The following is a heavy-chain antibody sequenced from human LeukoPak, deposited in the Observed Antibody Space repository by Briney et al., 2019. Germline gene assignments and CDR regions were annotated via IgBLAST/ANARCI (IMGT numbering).Heavy chain of an antibody. V-gene: IGHV1-18*01. D-gene: IGHD1-7*01. CDR3: ARALGSGTNYYYYYMDV. J-gene: IGHJ6*03. Sequence: ASVKLSCEASGYTFPNYGVSWVRQAPGQGLEWMGWISGYNGNTNFAKKVLGRVTMTTDTSTSTAYMELRSLRSDDTAVYYCARALGSGTNYYYYYMDVWGKGTTVTVSS. CDR2: ISGYNGNT. CDR1: GYTFPNYG.